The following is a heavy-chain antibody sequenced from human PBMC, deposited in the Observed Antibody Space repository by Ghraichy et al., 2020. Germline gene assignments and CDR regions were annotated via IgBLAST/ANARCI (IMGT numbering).Heavy chain of an antibody. CDR3: ARDLGDRIAAAFDP. V-gene: IGHV3-21*01. D-gene: IGHD6-13*01. Sequence: GGSLRLSCAASGFTFSSYSMNWVRQAPGKGLEWVSSISSSSSYIYYADSVKGRFTISRDNAKNSLYLQMNSLRAEDTAVYYCARDLGDRIAAAFDPWGQGTLVTVSS. CDR2: ISSSSSYI. J-gene: IGHJ5*02. CDR1: GFTFSSYS.